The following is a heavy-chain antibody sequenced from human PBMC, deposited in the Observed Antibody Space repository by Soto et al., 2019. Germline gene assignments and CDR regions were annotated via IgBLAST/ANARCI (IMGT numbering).Heavy chain of an antibody. CDR3: ARGGIAAAAPPDY. V-gene: IGHV4-31*03. CDR1: GGSISSGGYY. J-gene: IGHJ4*02. D-gene: IGHD6-13*01. Sequence: QVQLQESGPGQVKHSQTLYLTCTVSGGSISSGGYYWSWIRQHPGKGLEWIGYIYYSGSTYYNPSLKSRVTISVDTSKNQFSLKLSSVTAADTAVYYCARGGIAAAAPPDYWGQGTLVTVSS. CDR2: IYYSGST.